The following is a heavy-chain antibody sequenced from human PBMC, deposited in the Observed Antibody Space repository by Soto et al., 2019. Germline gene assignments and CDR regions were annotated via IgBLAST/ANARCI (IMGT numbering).Heavy chain of an antibody. J-gene: IGHJ5*02. CDR2: INHSGGT. Sequence: SETLSLTCTVSGASISTDSSYWSWIRQPPGKGLEWIGEINHSGGTNYNPSLKSRVIISIDTSKNQFSLNLSSVTAADTAVYYCARAHIVVEINHPWWFDPWGQGTQVTVSS. V-gene: IGHV4-39*07. D-gene: IGHD2-21*01. CDR3: ARAHIVVEINHPWWFDP. CDR1: GASISTDSSY.